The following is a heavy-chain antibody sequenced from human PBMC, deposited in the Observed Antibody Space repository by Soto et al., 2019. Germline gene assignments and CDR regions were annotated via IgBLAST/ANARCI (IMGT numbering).Heavy chain of an antibody. CDR2: IDGGNT. CDR1: GFTFNNAR. V-gene: IGHV3-15*02. D-gene: IGHD1-26*01. J-gene: IGHJ4*02. Sequence: EVQLVESGGALVEPGGSLRLSCAASGFTFNNARMSWVRQAPGKGLEWVGRIDGGNTNFAAPVEGRFTFSRDDSRNTLFLQMNSLKTEDTGVYYCTSNAAAKVGNLSYWGQGTLVTVSS. CDR3: TSNAAAKVGNLSY.